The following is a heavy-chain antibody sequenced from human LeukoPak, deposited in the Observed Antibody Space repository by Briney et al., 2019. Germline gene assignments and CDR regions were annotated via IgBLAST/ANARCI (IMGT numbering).Heavy chain of an antibody. CDR2: INHSGST. J-gene: IGHJ5*02. CDR1: GGSFSGYY. CDR3: ARAEEYGDYGWFDP. Sequence: SETLSLTCAVYGGSFSGYYWSWIRQPPGKGLEWIGEINHSGSTNYNPSLKSRVTISVDTSKNQFSLKLSSVTAADTAVYYCARAEEYGDYGWFDPWGQGTLVTVSS. V-gene: IGHV4-34*01. D-gene: IGHD4-17*01.